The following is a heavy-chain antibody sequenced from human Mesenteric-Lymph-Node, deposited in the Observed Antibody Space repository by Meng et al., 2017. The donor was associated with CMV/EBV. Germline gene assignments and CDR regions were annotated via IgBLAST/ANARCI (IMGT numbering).Heavy chain of an antibody. V-gene: IGHV4-59*01. Sequence: SETLSLTCTVARGSISIYDWSWIRQPPGKGLERIGYIYYGGNTKYNPSLKSRVTISVDTSKNHFSLKLGSVTAADTAVYYCARVMNYDPYGMDVWGQGTTVTVSS. D-gene: IGHD3-22*01. J-gene: IGHJ6*02. CDR3: ARVMNYDPYGMDV. CDR1: RGSISIYD. CDR2: IYYGGNT.